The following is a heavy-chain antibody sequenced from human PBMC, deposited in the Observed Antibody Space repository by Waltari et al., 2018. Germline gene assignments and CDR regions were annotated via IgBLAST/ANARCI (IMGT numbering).Heavy chain of an antibody. Sequence: QVQLVQSGAEVQKPGASVKVSCTASGNTFTAYYLHWGRQAPGQGLGWMAWIDPRSGVTKYTQKFQGRVTLSRDTSIGAVYMEMTNLRQDDTAVYFCARDVNGDLDFWGQGTLVTVSS. CDR3: ARDVNGDLDF. V-gene: IGHV1-2*02. CDR1: GNTFTAYY. J-gene: IGHJ4*02. CDR2: IDPRSGVT.